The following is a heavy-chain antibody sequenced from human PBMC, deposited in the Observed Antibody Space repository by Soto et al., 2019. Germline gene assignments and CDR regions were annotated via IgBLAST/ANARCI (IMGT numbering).Heavy chain of an antibody. V-gene: IGHV3-49*03. Sequence: GGSLRLSCTASGLTFGDYAMSWFRQAPGKGLEWVGFIRNKAYGGTTEYAAYVKGRFTISRDHSKSIAYLQMNSLKTEDTAVYYCTRAEVGAKGKLLDYWGQGTLVTVPS. D-gene: IGHD1-26*01. CDR3: TRAEVGAKGKLLDY. J-gene: IGHJ4*02. CDR1: GLTFGDYA. CDR2: IRNKAYGGTT.